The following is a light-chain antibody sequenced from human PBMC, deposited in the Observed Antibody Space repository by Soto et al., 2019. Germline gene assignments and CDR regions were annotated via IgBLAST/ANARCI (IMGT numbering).Light chain of an antibody. CDR3: LQHKNYPPYT. V-gene: IGKV1-17*01. Sequence: DLQMTQSPSSLSASVGDRVTITCRASQGIGNDLGWYQQKPGKAPKRLIYAASSLQSGVPSRFSGSGTWTEFTLTISSLQPEDFATYYCLQHKNYPPYTFGQGTKLEIK. J-gene: IGKJ2*01. CDR1: QGIGND. CDR2: AAS.